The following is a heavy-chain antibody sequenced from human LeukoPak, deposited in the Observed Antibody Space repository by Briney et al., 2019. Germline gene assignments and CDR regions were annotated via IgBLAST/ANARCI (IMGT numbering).Heavy chain of an antibody. J-gene: IGHJ4*02. CDR2: IYSGGRT. D-gene: IGHD5-24*01. CDR1: GFSVSSNY. Sequence: GGSLRLSCAASGFSVSSNYMSWVRQAPGKGLEWVSVIYSGGRTYYADSVKGRFTISRDKSKNTLHLQMNSLRAEDTAVYYCAKDKGRDGYNFLDYWGQGTLVTVST. V-gene: IGHV3-66*01. CDR3: AKDKGRDGYNFLDY.